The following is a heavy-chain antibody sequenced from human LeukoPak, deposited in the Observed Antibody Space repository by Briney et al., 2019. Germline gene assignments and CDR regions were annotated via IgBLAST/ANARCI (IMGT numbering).Heavy chain of an antibody. Sequence: PSETLSLTCSVSGGSISTYYWSWIRQPAGKGLEWLGRFYNSGNSYYTPSLKSRVTISVDTSKNQFSLKLSSVTAADTAVYYCARGTGYYGSGSYYEYFDYWGQGTLVTVSS. J-gene: IGHJ4*02. CDR2: FYNSGNS. CDR1: GGSISTYY. CDR3: ARGTGYYGSGSYYEYFDY. D-gene: IGHD3-10*01. V-gene: IGHV4-4*07.